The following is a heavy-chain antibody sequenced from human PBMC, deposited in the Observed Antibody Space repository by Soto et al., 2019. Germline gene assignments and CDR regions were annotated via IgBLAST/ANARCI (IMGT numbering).Heavy chain of an antibody. J-gene: IGHJ3*02. V-gene: IGHV1-69*08. CDR1: GGTFSSYT. CDR3: ARDHGYCSTTTCYKASDI. Sequence: QVQLVQSGAEVKKPGSSLMVSCKASGGTFSSYTISWVRQAPGQGLEWMGRIIPIFGIANYAQKFQGRVTITADKATRAAYMELSSLRSEDTAVYYCARDHGYCSTTTCYKASDIWGQGTMVTVSS. D-gene: IGHD2-2*01. CDR2: IIPIFGIA.